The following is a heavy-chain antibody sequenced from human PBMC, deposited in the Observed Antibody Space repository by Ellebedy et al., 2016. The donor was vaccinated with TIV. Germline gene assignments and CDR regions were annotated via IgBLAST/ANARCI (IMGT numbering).Heavy chain of an antibody. Sequence: GGSLRLSCAASGFTFSDYYMSWIRQAPGKGLEWVSYVSSSGSTIYYADSVKGRFTISRDDAENALYLQMNGLRAGDTAVYYCARGGYYGSGSSSGPDIWGQGTMVTVSS. CDR3: ARGGYYGSGSSSGPDI. V-gene: IGHV3-11*01. D-gene: IGHD3-10*01. CDR1: GFTFSDYY. J-gene: IGHJ3*02. CDR2: VSSSGSTI.